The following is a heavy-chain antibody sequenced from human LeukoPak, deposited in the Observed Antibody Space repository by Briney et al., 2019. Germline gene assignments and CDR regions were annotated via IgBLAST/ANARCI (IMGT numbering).Heavy chain of an antibody. CDR2: IYYSGST. J-gene: IGHJ4*02. CDR1: GGSISSYY. V-gene: IGHV4-59*01. CDR3: ARAYYGSRSSYFDY. D-gene: IGHD3-10*01. Sequence: SETLSLTCTVSGGSISSYYWSWIRQPPGKGLEWIGYIYYSGSTNYNPSLKSRVTISVDTSKNQFSLKLSSVTAADTAVYYCARAYYGSRSSYFDYWGQGTLVTVSS.